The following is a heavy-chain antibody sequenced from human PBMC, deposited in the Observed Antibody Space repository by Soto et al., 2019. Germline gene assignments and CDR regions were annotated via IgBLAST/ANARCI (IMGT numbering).Heavy chain of an antibody. J-gene: IGHJ1*01. CDR3: APPPPGHRTDDSGQGYFHP. Sequence: QVQLQESGPGLVKPSETLSLTCTVSGGSISSYYWSWIRQPPGKGLEWIGYIYYSGSTNYNPSLXHHVPIPLDTXXTXCXXKLSNPTAADTSVYSSAPPPPGHRTDDSGQGYFHPWCHGTLVTVAA. CDR1: GGSISSYY. D-gene: IGHD6-25*01. CDR2: IYYSGST. V-gene: IGHV4-59*01.